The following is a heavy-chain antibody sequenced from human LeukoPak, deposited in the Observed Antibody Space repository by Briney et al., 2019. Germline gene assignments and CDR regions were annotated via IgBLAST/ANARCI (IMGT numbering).Heavy chain of an antibody. V-gene: IGHV3-9*01. CDR1: GFTFDDYA. D-gene: IGHD5-18*01. Sequence: GRSLRLSCAASGFTFDDYAMHWVRQAPGKGLEWVSGISWNSGGIGYADSVEGRFTISRDNNKNSLYLQMNGLRTDDTGLYYCVKGRRRGYAYGTLESWGQGTLVTVSS. J-gene: IGHJ4*02. CDR3: VKGRRRGYAYGTLES. CDR2: ISWNSGGI.